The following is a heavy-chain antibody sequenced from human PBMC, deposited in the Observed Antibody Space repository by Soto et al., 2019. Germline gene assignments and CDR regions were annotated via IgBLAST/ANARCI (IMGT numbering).Heavy chain of an antibody. CDR1: GGSFSGYY. J-gene: IGHJ5*02. CDR3: ARVGYRMVRGVIKSRWFDP. Sequence: PSETLSLTCAVYGGSFSGYYLSWIRQPPGKGLEWIGEINHSGSTNYNPSLKSRVTISVDTSKNQFSLKLSSVTAADTAVYYCARVGYRMVRGVIKSRWFDPWGQGTLVTVSS. V-gene: IGHV4-34*01. D-gene: IGHD3-10*01. CDR2: INHSGST.